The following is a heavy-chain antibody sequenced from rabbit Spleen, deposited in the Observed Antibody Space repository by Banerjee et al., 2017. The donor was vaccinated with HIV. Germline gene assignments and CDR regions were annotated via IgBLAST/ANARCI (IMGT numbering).Heavy chain of an antibody. Sequence: QQQLEESGGALVKPGASLTLTCKASGFSFSFSYWICWVRQAPGKGLEWIGYIDPFFGTSYCANWVNGRFTISNDNAQTTVFLQMTSLTVADTATYFCARDPAYSSGSGSAIPGLWGPGTLVTVS. CDR2: IDPFFGTS. J-gene: IGHJ4*01. CDR3: ARDPAYSSGSGSAIPGL. CDR1: GFSFSFSYW. V-gene: IGHV1S45*01. D-gene: IGHD1-1*01.